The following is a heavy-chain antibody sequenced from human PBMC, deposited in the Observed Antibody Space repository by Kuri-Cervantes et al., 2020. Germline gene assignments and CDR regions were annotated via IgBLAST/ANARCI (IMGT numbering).Heavy chain of an antibody. Sequence: GESLKISCAASGFTFSSYAMHWVRQAPGKGLEWVAVISYDGSNKYYADSVKGRFTISRDNAKNSLYLQMNSLRAEDTAVYYCARYVYGVTTQFDYWGQGTLVTVSS. CDR3: ARYVYGVTTQFDY. D-gene: IGHD4-17*01. V-gene: IGHV3-30*07. CDR1: GFTFSSYA. J-gene: IGHJ4*02. CDR2: ISYDGSNK.